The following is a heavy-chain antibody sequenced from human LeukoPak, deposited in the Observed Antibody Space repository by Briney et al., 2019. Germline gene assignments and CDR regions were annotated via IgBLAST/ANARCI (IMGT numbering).Heavy chain of an antibody. CDR1: GGSISSYY. D-gene: IGHD3-22*01. Sequence: SETLSLTCTVSGGSISSYYWSWIRQPPGKGLEWIGYISYSAITNYNPALKSRVTISIDTSKNQFSLKLSSVTAADTAVYYCARGLNYGGSGYYFDSWGPGTLVTVSS. CDR2: ISYSAIT. CDR3: ARGLNYGGSGYYFDS. V-gene: IGHV4-59*01. J-gene: IGHJ4*02.